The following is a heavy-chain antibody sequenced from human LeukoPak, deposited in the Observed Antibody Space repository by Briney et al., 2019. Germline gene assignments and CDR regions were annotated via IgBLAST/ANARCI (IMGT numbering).Heavy chain of an antibody. Sequence: GRSLRLSCAASGFTFNSFGIHWVRQAPGKGLEWVAVIYYDGSNNFYSDSVKGRFTISRDNSKNTVFLQMSSLRAEDTAVYYCAREFRVVPDIWGQGTMVTVSS. CDR1: GFTFNSFG. J-gene: IGHJ3*02. V-gene: IGHV3-30*12. CDR2: IYYDGSNN. CDR3: AREFRVVPDI. D-gene: IGHD3-10*01.